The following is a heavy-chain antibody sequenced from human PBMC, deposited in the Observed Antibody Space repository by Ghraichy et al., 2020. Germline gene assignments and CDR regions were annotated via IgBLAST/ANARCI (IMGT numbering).Heavy chain of an antibody. V-gene: IGHV3-53*01. Sequence: GGSLRLSCAASGFTVSSNYMSWVRQAPGKGLEWVSVIYSGGSTYYADSVKGRFTISRDNSKNTLYLQMNSLRAEDTAVYYCARDHGDGYNYGYRETNWYFDLWGRGTLVTVSS. CDR3: ARDHGDGYNYGYRETNWYFDL. CDR1: GFTVSSNY. J-gene: IGHJ2*01. D-gene: IGHD5-24*01. CDR2: IYSGGST.